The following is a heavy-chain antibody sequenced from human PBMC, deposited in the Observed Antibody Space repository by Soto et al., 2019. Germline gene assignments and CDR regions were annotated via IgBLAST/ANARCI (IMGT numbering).Heavy chain of an antibody. D-gene: IGHD2-2*01. V-gene: IGHV3-48*01. CDR3: ARDGLYCSSTSCYGSYADY. Sequence: ESGGGLVQPGGSLRLSCAASGFTFSSYSMNWVRQAPGKGLEWVSYISSSSSTIYYADSVKGRFTISRDNAKNSLYLQMNSLRAEDTAVYYCARDGLYCSSTSCYGSYADYWGQGTLVTVSS. J-gene: IGHJ4*02. CDR2: ISSSSSTI. CDR1: GFTFSSYS.